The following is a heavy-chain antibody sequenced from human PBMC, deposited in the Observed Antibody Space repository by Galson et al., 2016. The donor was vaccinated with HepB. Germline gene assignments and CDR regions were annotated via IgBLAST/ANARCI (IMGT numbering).Heavy chain of an antibody. J-gene: IGHJ1*01. CDR1: GFIFSNYA. CDR2: ISNSADRT. Sequence: SLRLSCAASGFIFSNYAMSWVRQAPGKGLEWVSSISNSADRTYYADSVKGRFTISRDNSRNSAFLQMNSLRAEDTAVYFCTKDSDKRPTIHAEYFPHWGQGTLVTVSS. CDR3: TKDSDKRPTIHAEYFPH. V-gene: IGHV3-23*01. D-gene: IGHD2-21*01.